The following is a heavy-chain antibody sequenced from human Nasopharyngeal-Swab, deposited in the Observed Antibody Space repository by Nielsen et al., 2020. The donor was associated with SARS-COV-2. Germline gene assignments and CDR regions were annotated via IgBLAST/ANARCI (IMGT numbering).Heavy chain of an antibody. CDR1: GYTLTELS. V-gene: IGHV1-24*01. Sequence: ASVKVSCKVSGYTLTELSMHWVRQDPGKGLEWMGGFDPEDGETIYAQKFQGRVTMTEDTSTDTAYMELSSLRSEDTAVYYCATNFAYNWNDVPDYWGQGTLVTVSS. D-gene: IGHD1-1*01. CDR3: ATNFAYNWNDVPDY. CDR2: FDPEDGET. J-gene: IGHJ4*02.